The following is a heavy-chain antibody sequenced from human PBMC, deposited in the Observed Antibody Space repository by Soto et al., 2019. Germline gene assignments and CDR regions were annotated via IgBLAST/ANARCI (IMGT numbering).Heavy chain of an antibody. CDR2: ISSNSAYI. J-gene: IGHJ5*02. CDR1: GFTFSRFT. CDR3: ARDAGGVSSSEGWFDP. Sequence: EVQLVESGGGLVKPGGSLRLSCAASGFTFSRFTMNWVRQAPGKGLEWVSAISSNSAYIYYANSVRGRFTISRDNAKISVYLQMNSLRAEDTAVYCCARDAGGVSSSEGWFDPWGQGTLVTVSS. V-gene: IGHV3-21*06. D-gene: IGHD6-6*01.